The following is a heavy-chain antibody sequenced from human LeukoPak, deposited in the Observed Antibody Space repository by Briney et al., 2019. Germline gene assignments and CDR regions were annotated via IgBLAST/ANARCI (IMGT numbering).Heavy chain of an antibody. V-gene: IGHV4-38-2*01. D-gene: IGHD5-24*01. CDR3: ARGFPGAPATTCDY. CDR1: GGSFSGFY. J-gene: IGHJ4*02. CDR2: IYHSGST. Sequence: SETLSLTCAVYGGSFSGFYWGWIRQPPGKGLEWIGSIYHSGSTYYNPSLKSRVTISVDTSKNQFSLKPSSVTAADTAVYYCARGFPGAPATTCDYWGQGTLVTVSS.